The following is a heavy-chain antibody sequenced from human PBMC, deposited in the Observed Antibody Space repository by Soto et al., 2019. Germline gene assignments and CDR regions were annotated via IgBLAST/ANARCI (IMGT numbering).Heavy chain of an antibody. Sequence: QVQLQQSGPGLLKPSQTLSLTCAISGDSVSSNDAAWNWLRQSPSRGLEWLGRTYYRSKWKDDSAEFVRSRIAINPDTSKNQFSLQLNAVTPEDTALYFCAREGTSYNWRWKNAFGAWGQGTLVTISA. V-gene: IGHV6-1*01. D-gene: IGHD1-20*01. CDR2: TYYRSKWKD. CDR3: AREGTSYNWRWKNAFGA. J-gene: IGHJ3*01. CDR1: GDSVSSNDAA.